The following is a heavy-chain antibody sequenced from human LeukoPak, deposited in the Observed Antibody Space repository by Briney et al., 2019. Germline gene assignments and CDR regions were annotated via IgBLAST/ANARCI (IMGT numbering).Heavy chain of an antibody. D-gene: IGHD3-16*01. CDR1: GFTFDDYA. CDR3: AKYTVFGNYFDY. CDR2: IGGNGGST. V-gene: IGHV3-43*02. J-gene: IGHJ4*02. Sequence: PGGSLRLSCAASGFTFDDYAMHWVRQAPGKGLEWVSLIGGNGGSTYYADSVKGRFTISRDNSKNSLYLQMNSLRTEDTALYYCAKYTVFGNYFDYWGQGTLVTVSS.